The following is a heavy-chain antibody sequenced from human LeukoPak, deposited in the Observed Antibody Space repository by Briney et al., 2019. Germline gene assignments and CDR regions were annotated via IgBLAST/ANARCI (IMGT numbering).Heavy chain of an antibody. CDR1: GGSISSIGYY. J-gene: IGHJ5*02. CDR3: ARGTPILTFDP. Sequence: SETLSLTCTVSGGSISSIGYYWGWIRQPPGKGLEWIGSIYYSGSTYYNPSLKSRVTISVDTSKNQFSLKLSSVTAADTAVYYCARGTPILTFDPWGQGALVTVSS. V-gene: IGHV4-39*07. CDR2: IYYSGST. D-gene: IGHD1-14*01.